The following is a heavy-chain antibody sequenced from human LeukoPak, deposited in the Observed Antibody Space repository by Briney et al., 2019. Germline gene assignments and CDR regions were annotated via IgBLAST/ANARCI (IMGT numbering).Heavy chain of an antibody. J-gene: IGHJ3*02. CDR1: GYTFTSYG. CDR3: ARDADYDSSGYYSEAFDM. Sequence: ASVKVSCKASGYTFTSYGISWVRQAPGQGLEWMGWISAYNGNTNYAQNLQGRVTMTTDTSTSTAYMELRSLRSDDTAVYYCARDADYDSSGYYSEAFDMWGQGTMVTVSS. CDR2: ISAYNGNT. V-gene: IGHV1-18*01. D-gene: IGHD3-22*01.